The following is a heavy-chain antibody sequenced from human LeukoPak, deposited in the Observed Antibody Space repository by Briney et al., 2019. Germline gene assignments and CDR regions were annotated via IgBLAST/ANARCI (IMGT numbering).Heavy chain of an antibody. D-gene: IGHD2-15*01. CDR1: SGSISSYY. Sequence: PSETLSLTCTVSSGSISSYYWSWIRQPPGKGLEWIGYIYYSGSTNYNPSLKSRVTISVDTSKNQFSLKLSSVTAADTAVYYCAREGATAIWGQGTMVAVSS. CDR3: AREGATAI. J-gene: IGHJ3*02. V-gene: IGHV4-59*01. CDR2: IYYSGST.